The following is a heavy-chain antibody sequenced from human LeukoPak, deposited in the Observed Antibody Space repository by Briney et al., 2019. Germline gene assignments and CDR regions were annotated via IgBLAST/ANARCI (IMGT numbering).Heavy chain of an antibody. V-gene: IGHV3-43D*03. CDR1: GFTFDDYA. CDR2: ISWDGGST. CDR3: AKDAYYYDSSGYYGQIDY. J-gene: IGHJ4*02. D-gene: IGHD3-22*01. Sequence: GGSLRLSCAASGFTFDDYAMHWVRQAPGKGLEWVSLISWDGGSTYYADSVKGRFTISRDNSKNSLYLQMNSLRAEDTALYYCAKDAYYYDSSGYYGQIDYWGQGTLVTVSS.